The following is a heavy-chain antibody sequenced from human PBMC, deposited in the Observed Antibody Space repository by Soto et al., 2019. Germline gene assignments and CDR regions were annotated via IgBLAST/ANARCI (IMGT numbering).Heavy chain of an antibody. CDR3: ARAVSPATAPFDY. D-gene: IGHD2-2*01. CDR2: IYYSGST. CDR1: GVSISSYY. J-gene: IGHJ4*02. V-gene: IGHV4-59*01. Sequence: QVQLQESGPRLVKPSETLSLTCIVSGVSISSYYWSWIRQPPGKGLEWIGYIYYSGSTNYNPSLNSRVPLSLDPSKNQFSLKLSSVTAADTAVYYCARAVSPATAPFDYWGQGTLVTVSS.